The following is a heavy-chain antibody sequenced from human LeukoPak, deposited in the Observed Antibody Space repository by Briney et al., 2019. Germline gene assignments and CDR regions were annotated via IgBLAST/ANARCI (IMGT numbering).Heavy chain of an antibody. CDR1: DGSISSYY. V-gene: IGHV4-59*08. CDR2: IYYSGNT. CDR3: AWINWNYFDY. Sequence: SETLSLTCTVSDGSISSYYWSWVRQPPGKGLEWIGYIYYSGNTNYNPSLKSRLTMSADRSRNQFSLNLNSVTAADTAVYYCAWINWNYFDYWGQGILVTVSS. D-gene: IGHD1-1*01. J-gene: IGHJ4*02.